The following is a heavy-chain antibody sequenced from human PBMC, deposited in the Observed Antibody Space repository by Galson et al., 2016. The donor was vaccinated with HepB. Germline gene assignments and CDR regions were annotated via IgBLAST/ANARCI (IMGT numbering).Heavy chain of an antibody. Sequence: SLRLSCAASGFTFSNYAMSWVRQAPEKGLEWVSVISSYTGTTDYADSVKGRFTISRDNSKNTLFLQMNSLRAEDTAIYYCAKDGAIYGSCTSTSCSSYSDYWGQGALVTVSS. D-gene: IGHD2-2*01. CDR1: GFTFSNYA. V-gene: IGHV3-23*01. CDR2: ISSYTGTT. J-gene: IGHJ4*02. CDR3: AKDGAIYGSCTSTSCSSYSDY.